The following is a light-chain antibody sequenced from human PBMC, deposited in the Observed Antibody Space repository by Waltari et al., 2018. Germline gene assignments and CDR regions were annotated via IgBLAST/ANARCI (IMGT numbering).Light chain of an antibody. CDR2: TAS. J-gene: IGKJ2*01. V-gene: IGKV1-16*01. CDR1: QGISNY. CDR3: QQSYSTLMYT. Sequence: DIQMTQSPSSLSASVGDRVTITCRARQGISNYLPWFQQKPGKAPKSLIYTASNLQSGVPSTFSGRGSGTECTLTITSPQPDDFASYYCQQSYSTLMYTFGQGTKLEIK.